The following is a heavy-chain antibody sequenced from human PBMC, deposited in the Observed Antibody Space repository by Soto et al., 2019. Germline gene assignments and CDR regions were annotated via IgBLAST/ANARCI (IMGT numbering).Heavy chain of an antibody. CDR2: IYWDDDK. Sequence: QITLKESGHTLVKPTQTLTLTCTFSGLSLSPSGVGVGWIRQPPGKALEWLALIYWDDDKRYSPSLKSRRTITNDTSKNQVVLTMTNRDPVDTATYDCSHVSGWYDNWFDPWGQGTLVTVSS. CDR3: SHVSGWYDNWFDP. CDR1: GLSLSPSGVG. J-gene: IGHJ5*02. V-gene: IGHV2-5*02. D-gene: IGHD6-19*01.